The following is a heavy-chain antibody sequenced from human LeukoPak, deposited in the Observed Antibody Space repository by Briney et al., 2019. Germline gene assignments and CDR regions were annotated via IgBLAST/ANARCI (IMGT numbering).Heavy chain of an antibody. V-gene: IGHV3-74*01. CDR1: GFTFSFFW. D-gene: IGHD7-27*01. CDR3: ARGLLGIHDC. Sequence: GGSLRLSCAASGFTFSFFWMHWVRQAPGKGLVWVSRIDSDGATTGYADSVKGRFTISRDNAKNTLYLQMNSLRADDTAVYYCARGLLGIHDCWGQGTLVTVSS. J-gene: IGHJ4*02. CDR2: IDSDGATT.